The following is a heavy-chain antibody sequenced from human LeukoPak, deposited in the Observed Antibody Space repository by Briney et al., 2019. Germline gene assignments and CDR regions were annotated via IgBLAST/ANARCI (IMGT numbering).Heavy chain of an antibody. CDR3: ARGSDDFWSGYYT. CDR1: GYTFTGYY. CDR2: IIPILGIA. Sequence: SVKVSCKASGYTFTGYYMHWVRQAPGQGLEWMGRIIPILGIANYAQKFQGRVTITADKSTGTAYMELSSLRSEDTAVYYCARGSDDFWSGYYTWGQGTLVTVSS. D-gene: IGHD3-3*01. V-gene: IGHV1-69*04. J-gene: IGHJ4*02.